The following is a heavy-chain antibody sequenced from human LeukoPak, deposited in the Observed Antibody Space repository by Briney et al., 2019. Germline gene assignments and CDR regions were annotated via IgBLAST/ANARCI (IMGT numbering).Heavy chain of an antibody. Sequence: PSETLSLTCIVSGDSISSYYWSWIRQPPGKGLEWIGYIYNSGSTTYNPSLKSRVTISVDTSKNQFSLKLNSVTAADTAVYYCAREGRAGYNWDGGYFDYWGQGTPVTVSS. CDR1: GDSISSYY. D-gene: IGHD5-24*01. J-gene: IGHJ4*02. CDR2: IYNSGST. CDR3: AREGRAGYNWDGGYFDY. V-gene: IGHV4-59*01.